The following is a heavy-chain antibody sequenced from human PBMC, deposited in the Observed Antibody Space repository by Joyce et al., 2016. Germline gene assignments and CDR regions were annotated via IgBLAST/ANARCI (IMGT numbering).Heavy chain of an antibody. Sequence: QVQQVESGGGVVQPGRSMRLSCTASGFTFRGYGMHWVRQAPGKGREWVAVKAYDGINKYYADSVKGRFTISRDNSKNTLYRQMSSLRVDDTAVYYCAKDRLVTTNAFDYWGQGALVTVSS. CDR2: KAYDGINK. CDR1: GFTFRGYG. D-gene: IGHD3-22*01. V-gene: IGHV3-30*18. J-gene: IGHJ4*02. CDR3: AKDRLVTTNAFDY.